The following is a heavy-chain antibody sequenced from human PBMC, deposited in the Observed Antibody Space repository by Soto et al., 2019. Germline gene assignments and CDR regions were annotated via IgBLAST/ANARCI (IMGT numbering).Heavy chain of an antibody. D-gene: IGHD5-18*01. CDR3: ARSPYIKSGYSYGYGFGYYYYMDV. CDR1: GFTFDDYG. Sequence: GGSLRLSCAASGFTFDDYGMSWVRQAPGKGLEWVSGINWNGGSTGYADSVKGRFTISRDNAKNSLELQMNSLRAEETALDHCARSPYIKSGYSYGYGFGYYYYMDVWGKGTTVTVSS. CDR2: INWNGGST. J-gene: IGHJ6*03. V-gene: IGHV3-20*01.